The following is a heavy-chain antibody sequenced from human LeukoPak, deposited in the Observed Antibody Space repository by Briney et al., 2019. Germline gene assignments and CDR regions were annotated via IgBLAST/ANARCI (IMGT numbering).Heavy chain of an antibody. J-gene: IGHJ4*02. CDR1: GGSISSYY. CDR3: ARDVYYYDSSGSRTFDY. CDR2: IYYSGST. V-gene: IGHV4-59*12. Sequence: PSETLSLTCTVSGGSISSYYWSWIRQPPGKGLEWIGYIYYSGSTNYNPSLKSRVTMSVDTSKNQFSLKLGSVSAADTAVYYCARDVYYYDSSGSRTFDYWGQGTLVTVSS. D-gene: IGHD3-22*01.